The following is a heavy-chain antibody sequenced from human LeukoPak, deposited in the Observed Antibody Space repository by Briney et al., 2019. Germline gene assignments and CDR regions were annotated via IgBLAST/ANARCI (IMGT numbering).Heavy chain of an antibody. Sequence: ASVKVSCKASGYTFTSYGISWVRQAPGQGLEWMGGIIPIFGTANYAQKFQGRVTITADESTSTAYMELSSLRSEDTAVYYCARAQQLAQLQFDYWGQGTLVTVSS. CDR3: ARAQQLAQLQFDY. CDR2: IIPIFGTA. V-gene: IGHV1-69*13. J-gene: IGHJ4*02. CDR1: GYTFTSYG. D-gene: IGHD6-13*01.